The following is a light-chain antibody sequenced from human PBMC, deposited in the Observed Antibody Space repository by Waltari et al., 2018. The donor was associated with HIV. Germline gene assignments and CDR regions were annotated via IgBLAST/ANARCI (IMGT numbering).Light chain of an antibody. V-gene: IGLV1-44*01. CDR2: TND. CDR1: SSHIGSRS. Sequence: QSVMTQPPSASGNPGQRVTIACSGTSSHIGSRSVNWYQHFPGTAPKLLIFTNDQRPSGVPDRFSASKSGTSASLSISGLHSGDEGVYYCSAWDVSLNGVVFGGGTKLTVL. CDR3: SAWDVSLNGVV. J-gene: IGLJ2*01.